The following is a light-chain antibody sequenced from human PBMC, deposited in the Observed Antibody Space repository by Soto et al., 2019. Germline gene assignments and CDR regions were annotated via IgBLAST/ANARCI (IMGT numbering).Light chain of an antibody. Sequence: DIQRTQSPSTLSASVGDRVTLTCRASQSISSWLAWYQKKPGKDPKLLIYKASSLESGVPSRFSGSGSGTEFNLTISSLQTGDFATYDCQQYNSYSRTFGQGTKVDIK. J-gene: IGKJ1*01. CDR3: QQYNSYSRT. CDR2: KAS. V-gene: IGKV1-5*03. CDR1: QSISSW.